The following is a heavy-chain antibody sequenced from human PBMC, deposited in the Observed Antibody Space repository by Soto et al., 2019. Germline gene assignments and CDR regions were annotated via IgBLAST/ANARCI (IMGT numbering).Heavy chain of an antibody. Sequence: GASVKVSCKASGYTFTSYDINWVRQATGQGLERMGWMNPNSGNTGYAQKFQGRVTMTRNTSISTAYMELSSLRSEDTAVYYCARYVINYYYYYMDVWGKGTTVTVSS. J-gene: IGHJ6*03. D-gene: IGHD3-16*01. CDR3: ARYVINYYYYYMDV. CDR1: GYTFTSYD. V-gene: IGHV1-8*01. CDR2: MNPNSGNT.